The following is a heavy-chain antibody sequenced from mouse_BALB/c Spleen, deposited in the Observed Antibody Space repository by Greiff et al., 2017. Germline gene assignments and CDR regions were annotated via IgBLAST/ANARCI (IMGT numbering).Heavy chain of an antibody. V-gene: IGHV5-17*02. J-gene: IGHJ3*01. Sequence: EVKLVESGGGLVQPGGSRKLSCAASGFTFSSFGMHWVRQAPEKGLEWVAYISSGSSTIYYADTVKGRFTISRDNPKNTLFLQMTSLRSEDTAMYYCARWDDYDGFAYWGQGTLVTVSA. D-gene: IGHD2-4*01. CDR1: GFTFSSFG. CDR3: ARWDDYDGFAY. CDR2: ISSGSSTI.